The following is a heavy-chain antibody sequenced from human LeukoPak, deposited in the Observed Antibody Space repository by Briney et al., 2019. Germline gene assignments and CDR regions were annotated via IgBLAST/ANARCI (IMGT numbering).Heavy chain of an antibody. CDR3: VSGVVIIKGSDC. D-gene: IGHD3-3*01. CDR2: ISSSDGNT. V-gene: IGHV3-23*01. CDR1: GFTFSSYA. Sequence: PGGSLRLSCAASGFTFSSYAMSWVRQAPGMGLEWVSTISSSDGNTFYADSVKGRFTISRDNSKNTLYLQMNSLRAEDTAVYYCVSGVVIIKGSDCWGQATLVTVSS. J-gene: IGHJ4*02.